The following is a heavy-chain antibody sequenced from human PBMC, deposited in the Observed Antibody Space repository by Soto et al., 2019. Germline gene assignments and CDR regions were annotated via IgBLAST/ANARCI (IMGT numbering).Heavy chain of an antibody. CDR2: ISGSGGST. CDR1: GFTFSSYA. CDR3: AKDEGVRGVIVHDAFDI. Sequence: ESGGGLVQPGGSLRLSCAASGFTFSSYAMSWVRQAPGKGLEWVSAISGSGGSTYYADSVKGRFTISRDNSKNTLYLQMNSLRAEDTAVYYCAKDEGVRGVIVHDAFDIWGQGTMVTVSS. J-gene: IGHJ3*02. V-gene: IGHV3-23*01. D-gene: IGHD3-10*01.